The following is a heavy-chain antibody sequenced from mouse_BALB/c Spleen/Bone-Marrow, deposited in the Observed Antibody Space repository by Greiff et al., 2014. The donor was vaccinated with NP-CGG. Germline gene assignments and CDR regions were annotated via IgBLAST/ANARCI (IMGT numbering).Heavy chain of an antibody. D-gene: IGHD1-1*01. V-gene: IGHV14-3*02. CDR1: GFNIKDTY. CDR3: AIIYSGRRGFAY. Sequence: VQLQQSGAELVKPGASVKLSCTASGFNIKDTYMHWVKQRPEQGLEWIGRIDPANGNTKYDPGFQGKATITEDTSSNPAYLQLSSLPSDDTAVYYCAIIYSGRRGFAYWGQGTLVTVSA. J-gene: IGHJ3*01. CDR2: IDPANGNT.